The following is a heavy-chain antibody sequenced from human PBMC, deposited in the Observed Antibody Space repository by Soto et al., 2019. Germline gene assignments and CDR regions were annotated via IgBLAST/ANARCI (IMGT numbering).Heavy chain of an antibody. CDR2: IIPILGIA. J-gene: IGHJ6*03. V-gene: IGHV1-69*04. D-gene: IGHD2-2*01. CDR3: AREGYCSSTSCYEGNYMDV. CDR1: GGTFSSYT. Sequence: SVKVSCKASGGTFSSYTISWVRQAPGQGLEWMGRIIPILGIANYAQKFQGRVTITADKSTSTAYMELSSLRSEDTAVYYCAREGYCSSTSCYEGNYMDVWGKGTTVTVSS.